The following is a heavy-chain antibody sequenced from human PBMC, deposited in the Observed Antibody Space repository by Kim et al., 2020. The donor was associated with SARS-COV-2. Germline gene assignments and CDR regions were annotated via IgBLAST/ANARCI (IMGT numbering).Heavy chain of an antibody. Sequence: SETLSLSCSVPGGSISTSDYTWAWVRQAPGKGLEWIGRIHYSGTPYYNPSLESRLSMSVDTSRNHFSLRLHSVTAPDTAVYYCASQFLFFVADFRHYFD. V-gene: IGHV4-39*02. CDR3: ASQFLFFVADFRHYFD. J-gene: IGHJ4*01. CDR1: GGSISTSDYT. D-gene: IGHD3-3*01. CDR2: IHYSGTP.